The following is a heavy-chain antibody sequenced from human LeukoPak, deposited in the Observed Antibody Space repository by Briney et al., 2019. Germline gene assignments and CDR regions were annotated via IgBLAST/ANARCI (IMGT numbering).Heavy chain of an antibody. Sequence: GGSLRLSCAASGFTFSSYAMSWVRQAPGKGLEWVSGISGGGDSTYYTNSVKGRFTISRDNAKNSLYLQMNSLRAEDMALYYCAKGLGLEWLYAFDIWGQGTMVTVSS. CDR1: GFTFSSYA. CDR3: AKGLGLEWLYAFDI. D-gene: IGHD3-3*01. V-gene: IGHV3-23*01. CDR2: ISGGGDST. J-gene: IGHJ3*02.